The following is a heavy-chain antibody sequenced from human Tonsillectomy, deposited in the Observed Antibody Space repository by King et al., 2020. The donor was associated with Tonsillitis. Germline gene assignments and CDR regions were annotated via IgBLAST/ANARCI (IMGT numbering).Heavy chain of an antibody. V-gene: IGHV1-69*04. CDR2: IIPILGIA. D-gene: IGHD3-9*01. CDR3: ARGGRYFDWLLGEDFDY. Sequence: QLVQSGAEVKKPGSSVKVSCKASGGTFSSYAISWVRQAPGQGLEWRGRIIPILGIANYAQKFQGRVTITADKSTSTAYMELSSLRSEDTAVYYCARGGRYFDWLLGEDFDYWGQGTLVTVSS. J-gene: IGHJ4*02. CDR1: GGTFSSYA.